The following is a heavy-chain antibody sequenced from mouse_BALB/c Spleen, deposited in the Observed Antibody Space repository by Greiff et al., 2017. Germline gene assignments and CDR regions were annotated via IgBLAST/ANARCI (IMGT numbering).Heavy chain of an antibody. V-gene: IGHV5-17*02. CDR2: ISSGSSTI. CDR3: ARDYYGYPYAMDY. D-gene: IGHD1-2*01. J-gene: IGHJ4*01. CDR1: GFTFSSFG. Sequence: EVQLVESGGGLVQPGGSRKLSCAASGFTFSSFGMHWVRQAPEKGLEWVAYISSGSSTIYYADTVKGRFTISRDNPKNTLFLQMTSLRSEDTAMYYYARDYYGYPYAMDYWGQGTSVTVSS.